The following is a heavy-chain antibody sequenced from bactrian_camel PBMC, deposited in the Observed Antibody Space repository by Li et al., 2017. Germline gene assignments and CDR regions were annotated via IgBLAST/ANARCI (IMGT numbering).Heavy chain of an antibody. D-gene: IGHD5*01. CDR1: GFTIDEAD. V-gene: IGHV3S60*01. CDR3: AADFSRPCWVGLGNGDY. CDR2: VSSDGST. J-gene: IGHJ4*01. Sequence: HVQLVESGGGSVQAGGSLRLSCTIISGFTIDEADMGWYRQAPGNECEFVSSVSSDGSTEYADSVKGRFTISQSNDPKRLFLQMNSLKPEDTAMYVCAADFSRPCWVGLGNGDYRGQGTQVTVS.